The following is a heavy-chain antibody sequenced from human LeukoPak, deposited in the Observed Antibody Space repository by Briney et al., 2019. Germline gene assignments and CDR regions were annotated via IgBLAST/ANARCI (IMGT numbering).Heavy chain of an antibody. J-gene: IGHJ4*02. CDR3: TPAGGSGSYSGY. Sequence: GGSLRLSCAASGFTFSGSAMHWVRQASGKGLEWVGRIRSKANSYATAYAASVKGRFTISRDDSKNTAYLQMNSLKTEGTAVYYCTPAGGSGSYSGYWGQGTLVTVSS. CDR2: IRSKANSYAT. CDR1: GFTFSGSA. D-gene: IGHD3-10*01. V-gene: IGHV3-73*01.